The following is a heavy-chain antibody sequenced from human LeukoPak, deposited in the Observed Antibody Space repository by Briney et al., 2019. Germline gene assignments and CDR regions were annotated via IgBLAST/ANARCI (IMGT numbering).Heavy chain of an antibody. CDR2: ISPGDSDT. CDR3: ARRSVPAVGKPHDAFDI. CDR1: GYSFSSYW. Sequence: GESLKISCKGSGYSFSSYWIGWVRQMPGKGLEWMWIISPGDSDTRYSPSFQGHVTISADKSISTAYLQWTTLKASDTAVYYCARRSVPAVGKPHDAFDIWGQGTLVTVSS. D-gene: IGHD2-2*01. J-gene: IGHJ3*02. V-gene: IGHV5-51*01.